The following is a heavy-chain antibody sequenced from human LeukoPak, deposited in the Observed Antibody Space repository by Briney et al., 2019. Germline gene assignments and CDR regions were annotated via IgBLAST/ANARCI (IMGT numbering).Heavy chain of an antibody. CDR1: GGSINSYY. D-gene: IGHD4/OR15-4a*01. Sequence: SETLSLTCTVSGGSINSYYWNWIRQPPGKGLDWIGYTYYTGSTNYNPSLKSRVTISVDTSKNQFSLKLSSVTAADTALYYCARAPSDYLNWFDPWGQGTLVTVSS. V-gene: IGHV4-59*01. CDR2: TYYTGST. J-gene: IGHJ5*02. CDR3: ARAPSDYLNWFDP.